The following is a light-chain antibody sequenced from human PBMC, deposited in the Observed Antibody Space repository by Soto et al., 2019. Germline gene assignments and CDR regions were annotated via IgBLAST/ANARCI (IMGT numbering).Light chain of an antibody. V-gene: IGLV2-8*01. CDR3: SSYAASNNFYFV. CDR2: EVT. CDR1: SSDVGGYNY. J-gene: IGLJ3*02. Sequence: QSVLTQPPSASGSPGQSVTISCTGTSSDVGGYNYVSWYQQYPGRAPKLMIYEVTKRPSGVPYRFSGSKSGNTASLTVSGLQAEDGADYYCSSYAASNNFYFVFGGGTKVTVL.